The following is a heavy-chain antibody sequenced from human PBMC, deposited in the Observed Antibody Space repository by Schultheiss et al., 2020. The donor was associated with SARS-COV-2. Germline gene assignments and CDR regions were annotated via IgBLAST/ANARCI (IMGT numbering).Heavy chain of an antibody. CDR1: GFTFSSYW. CDR3: VGDRVQLWNYYYYGMDV. V-gene: IGHV3-74*01. CDR2: INSDGSSP. D-gene: IGHD5-18*01. Sequence: GGSLRLSCAASGFTFSSYWMHWVRQAPGKGLVWFARINSDGSSPGYADSVKGRCTISRDNAKNTLYMQMNSLRAEDTAVYYCVGDRVQLWNYYYYGMDVSGQGTTLTVSS. J-gene: IGHJ6*02.